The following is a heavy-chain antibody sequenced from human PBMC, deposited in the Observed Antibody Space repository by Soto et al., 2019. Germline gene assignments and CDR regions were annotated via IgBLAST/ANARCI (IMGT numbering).Heavy chain of an antibody. CDR1: GGSFSGYY. CDR3: ARGGMGAGVPYYYGMDV. Sequence: SETLSLTCAVYGGSFSGYYWSWIRQPPGKGLEWIGEINHSGSTNYNPSLKSRVTISVDTSKNQFSLKLSSVTAADTAVYYCARGGMGAGVPYYYGMDVWGQGTTVTVSS. V-gene: IGHV4-34*01. J-gene: IGHJ6*02. D-gene: IGHD1-26*01. CDR2: INHSGST.